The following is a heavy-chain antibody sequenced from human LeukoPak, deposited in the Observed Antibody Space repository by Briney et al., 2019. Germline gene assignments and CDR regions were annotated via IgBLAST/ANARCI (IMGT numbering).Heavy chain of an antibody. J-gene: IGHJ4*02. CDR2: IYYSGST. D-gene: IGHD6-13*01. CDR1: GGSISSYY. CDR3: AASAHSSSWCFDY. V-gene: IGHV4-59*01. Sequence: SETLSLTCTVSGGSISSYYWSWIRQPPGKGLEWIGYIYYSGSTNYNPSLKSRVTISVDTSKNQFSLKLSSVTAADTAVYYCAASAHSSSWCFDYWGQGTLVTVSS.